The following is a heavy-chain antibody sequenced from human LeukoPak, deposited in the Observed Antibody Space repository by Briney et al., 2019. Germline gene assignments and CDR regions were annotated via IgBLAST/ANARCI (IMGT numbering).Heavy chain of an antibody. CDR3: ARVNWGLGALDV. D-gene: IGHD7-27*01. CDR2: ITSGTTT. V-gene: IGHV3-48*03. Sequence: GGSLRLSCAASGFSFSSYEMNWVRQAPGKGLEWVSYITSGTTTYYTGSVKGRFTISRDNAKNSLYLQMNSLRAEDTAVYYCARVNWGLGALDVWGQGTMVTVSS. J-gene: IGHJ3*01. CDR1: GFSFSSYE.